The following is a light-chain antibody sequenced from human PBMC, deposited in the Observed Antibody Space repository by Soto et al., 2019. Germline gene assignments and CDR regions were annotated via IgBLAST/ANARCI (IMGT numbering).Light chain of an antibody. Sequence: QSALTQPTSVSGSPGQSITISCTGTSSDIGAYNSVSWYQQHPGKAPKIIVFQVSFRPSAVSDRFSGSKSDNTASLTISGLQTEDEADYYCLSYPASSTFVFGTGTKITVL. J-gene: IGLJ1*01. V-gene: IGLV2-14*01. CDR3: LSYPASSTFV. CDR1: SSDIGAYNS. CDR2: QVS.